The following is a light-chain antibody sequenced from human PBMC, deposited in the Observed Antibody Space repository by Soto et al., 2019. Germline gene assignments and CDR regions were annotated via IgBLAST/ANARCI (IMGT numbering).Light chain of an antibody. V-gene: IGLV1-44*01. Sequence: QSVLTQPRSASGTPGQRVTISCSGSSSNIGSNTVNWYQQLPGTAPKLVIYSNNQRPSGVPDRFSGSKSGTSASLAISGLQSEDEADYYCVAWDDSLNGYVAFGGGTKVTVL. J-gene: IGLJ2*01. CDR3: VAWDDSLNGYVA. CDR1: SSNIGSNT. CDR2: SNN.